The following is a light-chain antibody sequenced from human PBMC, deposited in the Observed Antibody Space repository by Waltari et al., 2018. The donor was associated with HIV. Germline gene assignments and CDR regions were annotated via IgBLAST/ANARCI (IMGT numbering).Light chain of an antibody. Sequence: SYVVSQPPSVSVAPGQTARMTCEGNNVGSKGVHWYKKKPDQAPILVIYYDRDRPSGIPCRSSGYSFGNTATLTITSVEAGDEADYYCQVWDSSSDHRGVFGGGTKLTVL. CDR2: YDR. J-gene: IGLJ3*02. CDR1: NVGSKG. CDR3: QVWDSSSDHRGV. V-gene: IGLV3-21*04.